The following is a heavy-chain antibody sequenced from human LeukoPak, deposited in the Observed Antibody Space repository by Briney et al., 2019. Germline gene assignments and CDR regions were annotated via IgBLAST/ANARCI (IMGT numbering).Heavy chain of an antibody. J-gene: IGHJ3*02. CDR3: ARAWSFISDAFDI. D-gene: IGHD3-10*01. V-gene: IGHV4-31*03. CDR1: GGSISSGGYY. CDR2: IYYSGST. Sequence: SSQTLSLTCTVSGGSISSGGYYWSWIRQHPGKGLEWIGYIYYSGSTYYNPSLKSRVTISVDTSKNQFSLKLSSVTAADTAVYYCARAWSFISDAFDIWGQGTMVTVSS.